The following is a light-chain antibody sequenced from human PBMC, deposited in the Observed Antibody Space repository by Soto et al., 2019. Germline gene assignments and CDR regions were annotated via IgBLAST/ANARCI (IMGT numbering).Light chain of an antibody. CDR3: QQRSTWPLT. CDR2: DAS. CDR1: QSIANH. J-gene: IGKJ4*01. Sequence: EIVLTQSPATLSLSPGERATLSCRASQSIANHLAWYQQRPGQAPRLLIYDASNRATDIPARFSGSGSGTDFTLTISSLEPEDYAVYYCQQRSTWPLTFGGGTKVEIK. V-gene: IGKV3-11*01.